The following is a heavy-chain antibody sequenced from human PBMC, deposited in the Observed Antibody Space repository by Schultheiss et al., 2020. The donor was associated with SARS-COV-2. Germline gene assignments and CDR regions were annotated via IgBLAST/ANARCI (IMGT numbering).Heavy chain of an antibody. CDR1: GFTFSSCA. D-gene: IGHD6-19*01. Sequence: GESLKISCEASGFTFSSCAMSWVRQAPGKGLEWVSSIDTSGNNTYYADSLEGRFTISRDNSKNTLSLEMNSLTVEDTAVYYCAKGRSGWYDPFYYGTAVWGQGTTVTVSS. V-gene: IGHV3-23*05. J-gene: IGHJ6*02. CDR2: IDTSGNNT. CDR3: AKGRSGWYDPFYYGTAV.